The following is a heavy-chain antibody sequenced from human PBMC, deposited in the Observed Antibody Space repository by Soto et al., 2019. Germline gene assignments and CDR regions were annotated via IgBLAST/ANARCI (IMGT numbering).Heavy chain of an antibody. V-gene: IGHV4-31*03. CDR1: GGPFSRGGYY. CDR3: ARYRGVPGGRSSWFDY. J-gene: IGHJ4*02. D-gene: IGHD6-13*01. CDR2: IFYTGST. Sequence: SETLSLTCTVSGGPFSRGGYYWSWIRQHPGKGLECIGYIFYTGSTYYNPTLKSRVTMSVDTSKRQFSLNLSSLTAADTAVYYCARYRGVPGGRSSWFDYWGQGTLVTVSS.